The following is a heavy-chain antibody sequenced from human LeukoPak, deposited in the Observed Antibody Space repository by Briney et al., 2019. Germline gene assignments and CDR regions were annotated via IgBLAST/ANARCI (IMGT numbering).Heavy chain of an antibody. V-gene: IGHV3-7*01. CDR3: AAGDTYI. CDR1: RFSLSTYW. CDR2: IKQDGDVK. Sequence: AGGSLRLSCVGSRFSLSTYWMSWVRQAPGKGLEWVANIKQDGDVKQYVDSVKGRFTISRDNAKNSVYVQMNDLTVEDTAVYYCAAGDTYIWGHGTLVTVSS. J-gene: IGHJ3*02. D-gene: IGHD3-16*01.